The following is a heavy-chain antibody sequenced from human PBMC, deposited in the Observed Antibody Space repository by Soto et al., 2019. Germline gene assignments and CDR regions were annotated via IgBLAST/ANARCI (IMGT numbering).Heavy chain of an antibody. CDR1: GFTFSSYA. J-gene: IGHJ4*02. CDR3: VKSRGGNNFDFFD. D-gene: IGHD5-12*01. Sequence: GGSLRLSCSASGFTFSSYAMHWVRQAPGKGLEYVSGVRGNGDPPFYADSVKGRFTTSRDNSKNTLYLQMSSLSADDTAVYYCVKSRGGNNFDFFDWGQGALVTVSS. CDR2: VRGNGDPP. V-gene: IGHV3-64D*06.